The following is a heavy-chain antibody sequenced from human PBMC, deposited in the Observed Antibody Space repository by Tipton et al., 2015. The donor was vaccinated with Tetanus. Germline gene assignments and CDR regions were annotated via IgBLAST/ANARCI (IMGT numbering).Heavy chain of an antibody. Sequence: QVQLVQSGAEVRKPGSSVKVSCKTSGGSFSTYITSWVRQAPGQGLEWMGGVIPVFGTITYAQRFQGRLSITADRSTNTAYMELSRLTSEDTAVYYCARSRGGTQVYYAIAFWGQGTLVTVSS. V-gene: IGHV1-69*06. D-gene: IGHD3-22*01. J-gene: IGHJ4*02. CDR1: GGSFSTYI. CDR2: VIPVFGTI. CDR3: ARSRGGTQVYYAIAF.